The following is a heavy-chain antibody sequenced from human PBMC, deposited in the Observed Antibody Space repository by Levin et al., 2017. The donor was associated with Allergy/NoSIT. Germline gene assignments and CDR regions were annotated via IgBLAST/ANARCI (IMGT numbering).Heavy chain of an antibody. Sequence: GGSLRLSCAASGFTFSKYAMHWVRQAPGTGLEWVAFISFDGSQKYYADTVRGRFTISRDDSMNIVYLQMNSLRAEDTGFYYCARDTKYSAYDTFDYWGQGTLVTVSS. V-gene: IGHV3-30*04. D-gene: IGHD5-12*01. CDR3: ARDTKYSAYDTFDY. CDR2: ISFDGSQK. J-gene: IGHJ4*02. CDR1: GFTFSKYA.